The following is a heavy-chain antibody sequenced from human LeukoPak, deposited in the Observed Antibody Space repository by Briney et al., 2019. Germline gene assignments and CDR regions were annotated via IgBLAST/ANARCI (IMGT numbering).Heavy chain of an antibody. CDR3: AKDRDYGDYYYGMDV. J-gene: IGHJ6*02. CDR1: GFTFSNYG. CDR2: ISYDGSNK. V-gene: IGHV3-30*18. Sequence: PGRSLRLSCAASGFTFSNYGTHWVRQAPGKGLEWVAFISYDGSNKYYADSVKGRFTISRDNSKNTLYLQMNSLRAEDTAVYYCAKDRDYGDYYYGMDVWGQGTTVTVSS. D-gene: IGHD4-17*01.